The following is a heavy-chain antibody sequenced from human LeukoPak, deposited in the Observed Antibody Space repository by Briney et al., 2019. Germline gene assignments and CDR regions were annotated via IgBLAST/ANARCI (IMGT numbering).Heavy chain of an antibody. CDR1: GGSISSGSHY. J-gene: IGHJ5*02. D-gene: IGHD5-18*01. CDR2: IYTSGST. CDR3: ARVSYNGFGP. Sequence: SETLSLTCTVSGGSISSGSHYWSWIRQPAGKGLEWIGRIYTSGSTNYNPSLKSRVTIAVDTSKNQFSLKLSSVTAADTAVYYCARVSYNGFGPWGQGTLVTVSS. V-gene: IGHV4-61*02.